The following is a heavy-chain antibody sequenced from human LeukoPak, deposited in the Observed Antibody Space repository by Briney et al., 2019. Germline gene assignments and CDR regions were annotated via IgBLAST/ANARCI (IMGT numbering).Heavy chain of an antibody. CDR1: GFTFSSYI. Sequence: GGSLRLSCAASGFTFSSYIMNWVRQAPGKGLEWVSAISGSGGSTYYADSVKGRFTISRDNSKNTLYLQMNSLRAEDTAVYYCAKRPYYDSSGYYFFDYWGQGTLVTVSS. D-gene: IGHD3-22*01. CDR3: AKRPYYDSSGYYFFDY. J-gene: IGHJ4*02. V-gene: IGHV3-23*01. CDR2: ISGSGGST.